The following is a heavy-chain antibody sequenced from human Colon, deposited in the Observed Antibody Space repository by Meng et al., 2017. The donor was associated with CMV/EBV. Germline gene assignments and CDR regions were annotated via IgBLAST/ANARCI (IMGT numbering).Heavy chain of an antibody. J-gene: IGHJ4*02. CDR1: GFTFTNFG. Sequence: GGSLRLSCAASGFTFTNFGMSWVRQAPGKGLEWVSGISGSGVTTNYADSVKGRFTISRDNSKNTLYLQMNSLRAEDTAVYYCANLGAYWGQGTLVTVSS. CDR3: ANLGAY. V-gene: IGHV3-23*01. CDR2: ISGSGVTT. D-gene: IGHD1-26*01.